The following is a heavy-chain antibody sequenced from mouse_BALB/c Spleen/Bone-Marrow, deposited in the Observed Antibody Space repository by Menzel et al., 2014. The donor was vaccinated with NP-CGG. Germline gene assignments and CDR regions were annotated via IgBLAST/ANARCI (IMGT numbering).Heavy chain of an antibody. J-gene: IGHJ2*01. CDR1: GFNFKDYY. CDR2: IDPENGDT. V-gene: IGHV14-4*02. D-gene: IGHD2-1*01. CDR3: NEGYGNYGY. Sequence: VQLKESGAELVRSGASVRLSCTASGFNFKDYYMHWVKQRPEQGLEWIGWIDPENGDTEYAPKFQGKATMTADTSSNTAYLQLSSLTSENTAVYYCNEGYGNYGYWGQGTPLTVSS.